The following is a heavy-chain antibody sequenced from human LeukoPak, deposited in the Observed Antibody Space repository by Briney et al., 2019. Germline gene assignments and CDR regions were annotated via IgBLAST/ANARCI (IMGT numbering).Heavy chain of an antibody. CDR1: GYGFTSYW. J-gene: IGHJ5*02. CDR2: IYPGDSNI. V-gene: IGHV5-51*01. Sequence: GESLKISCYGSGYGFTSYWIGWVRQMPGKGLEWMGIIYPGDSNIRYSPSFQGQVTISADKSISTAYLQWSSLKASDTAMYYCVLSMVRGASPHWFDPWGQGTLVTVSS. D-gene: IGHD3-10*01. CDR3: VLSMVRGASPHWFDP.